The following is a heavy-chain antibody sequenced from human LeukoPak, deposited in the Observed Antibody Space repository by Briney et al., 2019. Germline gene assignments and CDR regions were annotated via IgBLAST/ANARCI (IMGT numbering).Heavy chain of an antibody. J-gene: IGHJ4*02. Sequence: ASVKVSCKASGGTFSSYAISWVRQAPGQGLEWMGGIIPNFGTANYAQKFQGRVTITADESTSTAYMELSSLRSEDTAVYYCARGLRIQLWLSLDYWGQGTLVTVSS. CDR1: GGTFSSYA. CDR2: IIPNFGTA. CDR3: ARGLRIQLWLSLDY. D-gene: IGHD5-18*01. V-gene: IGHV1-69*13.